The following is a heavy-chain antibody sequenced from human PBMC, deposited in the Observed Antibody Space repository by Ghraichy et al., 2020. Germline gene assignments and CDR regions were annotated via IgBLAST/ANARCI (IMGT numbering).Heavy chain of an antibody. CDR3: AKNRFISIAEAGPNWFDP. CDR1: GYTFTSYA. V-gene: IGHV7-4-1*02. CDR2: INTNTGNP. D-gene: IGHD6-13*01. Sequence: ASVNVSCKASGYTFTSYAMNWVRQAPGQGLEWMGWINTNTGNPTYAQGFTGRFVFSLDTSVSTAYLQISSLKAEDTALYYCAKNRFISIAEAGPNWFDPWGQGTLVTVSS. J-gene: IGHJ5*02.